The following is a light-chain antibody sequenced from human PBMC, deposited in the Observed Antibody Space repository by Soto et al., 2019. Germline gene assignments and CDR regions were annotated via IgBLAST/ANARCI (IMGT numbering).Light chain of an antibody. CDR1: QDVYTD. CDR3: QQYGSSPWT. J-gene: IGKJ1*01. CDR2: GAF. Sequence: IVMTQSPATLSVSPGEGATLSCRASQDVYTDLAWYQQKPGQAPGLLIYGAFTRANGISARFSGSGSETEFTLTISSLLSEDSAVYNCQQYGSSPWTFGQGTKVDIK. V-gene: IGKV3-15*01.